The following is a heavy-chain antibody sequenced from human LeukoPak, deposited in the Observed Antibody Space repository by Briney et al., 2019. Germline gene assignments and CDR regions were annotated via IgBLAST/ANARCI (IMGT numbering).Heavy chain of an antibody. CDR1: GFGFSNYW. J-gene: IGHJ4*02. Sequence: GGSLRLSCAASGFGFSNYWMSWVRQAPGKGLEWVANMNEDGSEKNYVDSVKGRFTISRDNAQDSLYLQMNSLRAEDTAVYYCARDRGYSNFDYWGQETLLTVSS. D-gene: IGHD4-11*01. CDR2: MNEDGSEK. CDR3: ARDRGYSNFDY. V-gene: IGHV3-7*01.